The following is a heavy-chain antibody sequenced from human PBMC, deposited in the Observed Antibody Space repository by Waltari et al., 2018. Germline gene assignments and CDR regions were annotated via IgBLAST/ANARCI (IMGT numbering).Heavy chain of an antibody. J-gene: IGHJ4*02. Sequence: VRQAPGKGLAWVSGINWNGGSTGYADSVKGRFTISRDNAKNSLYLQMNSLRAEDTALYHCARGLVTPDYWGQGTLVTVSS. CDR2: INWNGGST. CDR3: ARGLVTPDY. V-gene: IGHV3-20*01. D-gene: IGHD4-4*01.